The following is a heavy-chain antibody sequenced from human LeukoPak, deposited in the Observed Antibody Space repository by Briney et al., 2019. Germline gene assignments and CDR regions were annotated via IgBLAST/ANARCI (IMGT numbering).Heavy chain of an antibody. Sequence: QAGGSLRLSCAASGFTFSSYEMNWVRQAPGKGLEWVSYISSSGSTIYYADSVKGRFTISRDKAKNSLYLQMNSLRAEDTAVYYCARGGSWSGYFSSGYYYGMDVWGQGTTVTVSS. CDR2: ISSSGSTI. CDR1: GFTFSSYE. D-gene: IGHD3-3*01. V-gene: IGHV3-48*03. CDR3: ARGGSWSGYFSSGYYYGMDV. J-gene: IGHJ6*02.